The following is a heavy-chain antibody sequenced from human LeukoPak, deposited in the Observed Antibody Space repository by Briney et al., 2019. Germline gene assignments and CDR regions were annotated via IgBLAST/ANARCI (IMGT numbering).Heavy chain of an antibody. J-gene: IGHJ5*02. D-gene: IGHD3-10*01. CDR1: GGSFSGYY. V-gene: IGHV4-34*01. CDR3: ARVLRSYYYGSGSLGDWFDP. Sequence: EPSETLSLTCAVYGGSFSGYYWSWIRQPPGKGLEWIGEINHSGSTNYNPSLKSRVTISVDTSKNQFSLKLSSVTAADTAVYYCARVLRSYYYGSGSLGDWFDPWGQGTLVTVSS. CDR2: INHSGST.